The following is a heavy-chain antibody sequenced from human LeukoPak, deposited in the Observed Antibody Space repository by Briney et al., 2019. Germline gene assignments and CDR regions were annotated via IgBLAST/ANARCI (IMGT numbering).Heavy chain of an antibody. CDR2: ISGSGDST. CDR3: AKGPFCSGGSCYSGFYY. D-gene: IGHD2-15*01. Sequence: TGGSLRLSCAASGFTFDDYGVSWVRQAPGKGLEWVSGISGSGDSTDYADSVKGRFTISRDNSKNTLYLQMNSLRAEDTAVYYCAKGPFCSGGSCYSGFYYWGQGTLVTVSS. V-gene: IGHV3-23*01. J-gene: IGHJ4*02. CDR1: GFTFDDYG.